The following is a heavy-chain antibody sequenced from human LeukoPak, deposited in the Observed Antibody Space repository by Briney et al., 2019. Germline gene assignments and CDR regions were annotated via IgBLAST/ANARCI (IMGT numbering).Heavy chain of an antibody. CDR1: GFTFSSSA. CDR3: ARIARVGATSYYYYGMDV. CDR2: ISNNGGYT. Sequence: PGGSLRLSCAASGFTFSSSAMSWVRQAPGKGLEWVSAISNNGGYTYYADSVQGRFTISRDNSKSTLCLQMNSLRAEDTAVYYCARIARVGATSYYYYGMDVWGQGTTVTVSS. V-gene: IGHV3-23*01. J-gene: IGHJ6*02. D-gene: IGHD1-26*01.